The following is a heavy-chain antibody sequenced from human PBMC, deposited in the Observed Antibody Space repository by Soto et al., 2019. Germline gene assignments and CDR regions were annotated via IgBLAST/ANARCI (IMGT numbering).Heavy chain of an antibody. J-gene: IGHJ4*02. CDR2: IIPIFGTA. Sequence: SVKVSCKASGGTFSSYAISWVRQAPGQGLEWMGGIIPIFGTANYAQKFQGRVTITADESTSTAYMELSSLRSEDTAVYYCARDDSSGYYTYYFDYWGQGTLVTVSS. D-gene: IGHD3-22*01. V-gene: IGHV1-69*13. CDR1: GGTFSSYA. CDR3: ARDDSSGYYTYYFDY.